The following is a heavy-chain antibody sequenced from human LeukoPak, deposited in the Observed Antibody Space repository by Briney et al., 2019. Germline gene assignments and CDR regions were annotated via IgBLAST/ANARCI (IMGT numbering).Heavy chain of an antibody. CDR3: AKDRISGDPKFFDL. D-gene: IGHD3-3*01. V-gene: IGHV3-23*01. CDR1: GFTFSTYA. Sequence: GGSLRLSCAASGFTFSTYAMSWVRQAPRKGLEWVSAISDGGTYYADSVKGRFTISRDSSKNTLYLQMNSLRAEDTALYYCAKDRISGDPKFFDLWGRGTLVTVSS. CDR2: ISDGGT. J-gene: IGHJ2*01.